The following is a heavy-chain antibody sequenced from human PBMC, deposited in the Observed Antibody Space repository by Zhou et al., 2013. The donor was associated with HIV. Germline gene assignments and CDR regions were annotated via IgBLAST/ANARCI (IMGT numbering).Heavy chain of an antibody. Sequence: QVQLVQSGAEVKKPGASVKVSCKASGYTFTSYGISWVRQAPGQGLEWMGWISAYNGNTNYAQKLQGRVTMTTDTSTSTAYMELRSLRSDDTAVYYCARDLVEQQLVVVEWYYYGMDVWGPKGTTVTVSS. D-gene: IGHD6-13*01. V-gene: IGHV1-18*01. CDR1: GYTFTSYG. J-gene: IGHJ6*01. CDR2: ISAYNGNT. CDR3: ARDLVEQQLVVVEWYYYGMDV.